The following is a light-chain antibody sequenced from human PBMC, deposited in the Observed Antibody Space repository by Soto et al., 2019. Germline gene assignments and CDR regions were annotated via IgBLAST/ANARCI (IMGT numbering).Light chain of an antibody. J-gene: IGKJ5*01. CDR2: AAS. CDR3: QQTYSTPIT. CDR1: QTINTY. V-gene: IGKV1-39*01. Sequence: DIQMTQSPSSLSASVGDRVTITCRASQTINTYLNWYQQRPEKAPKLLIYAASTLQSGVPSRFSGSGSGTDLTLTISSLQPEDFVTYYCQQTYSTPITFGQGTRLEIK.